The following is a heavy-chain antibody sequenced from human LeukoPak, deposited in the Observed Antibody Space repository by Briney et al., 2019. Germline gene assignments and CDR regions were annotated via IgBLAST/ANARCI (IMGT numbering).Heavy chain of an antibody. V-gene: IGHV3-9*01. CDR2: IIWNSSSI. Sequence: GGSLRLSCAASGFTFDDYSMHWVRQAPGKGLEWVSGIIWNSSSIVYADSVKGRFTISRDNAKNSLYLQMNSLRAEDTALYYCAKDRRGYSYVFDYWGQGTLVTVSS. D-gene: IGHD5-18*01. CDR3: AKDRRGYSYVFDY. J-gene: IGHJ4*02. CDR1: GFTFDDYS.